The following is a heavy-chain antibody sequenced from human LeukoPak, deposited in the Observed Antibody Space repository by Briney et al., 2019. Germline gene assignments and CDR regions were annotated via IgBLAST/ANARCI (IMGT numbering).Heavy chain of an antibody. CDR1: GGSISSYY. CDR3: ARIQLWFNWFDP. D-gene: IGHD5-18*01. V-gene: IGHV4-34*01. Sequence: SETLSLTCTVSGGSISSYYWSWIRQPPGKGLEWIGEINHSGSTNYNPSLKSRVTISVDTSKNQFSLKLSSVTAADTAVYYCARIQLWFNWFDPWGQGTLVTVSS. CDR2: INHSGST. J-gene: IGHJ5*02.